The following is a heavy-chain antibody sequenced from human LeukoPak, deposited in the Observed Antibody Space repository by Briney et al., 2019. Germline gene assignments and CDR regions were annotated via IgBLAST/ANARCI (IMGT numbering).Heavy chain of an antibody. V-gene: IGHV1-18*01. J-gene: IGHJ4*02. Sequence: GASVKVSCEASGGTFSSYAISWVRQAPGQGLEWMGWISPYNGNTDYAQKLQGRVIMATDTSTSTAYMELRSLRSDDTAVYYCARSRGYSYGYGDYWGQGTLVTVSS. CDR3: ARSRGYSYGYGDY. D-gene: IGHD5-18*01. CDR1: GGTFSSYA. CDR2: ISPYNGNT.